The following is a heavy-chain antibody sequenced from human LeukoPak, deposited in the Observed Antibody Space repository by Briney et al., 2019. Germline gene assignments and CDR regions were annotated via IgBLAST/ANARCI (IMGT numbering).Heavy chain of an antibody. CDR1: GFDLEDYS. Sequence: PGGSLRLSCAGSGFDLEDYSMHWVRQVPGKGLEWVSLIKWDGRGADYADSVRGRFTISRDNSKNSLYLQMNSLRAEDTAVYYCATYSTSSGGLDYWGQGTLVTVSS. J-gene: IGHJ4*02. D-gene: IGHD6-6*01. CDR3: ATYSTSSGGLDY. CDR2: IKWDGRGA. V-gene: IGHV3-43*01.